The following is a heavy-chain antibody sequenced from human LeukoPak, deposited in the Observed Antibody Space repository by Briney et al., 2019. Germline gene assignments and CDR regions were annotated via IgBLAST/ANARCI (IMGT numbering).Heavy chain of an antibody. CDR3: ARDRGVLRSLQGP. CDR2: IYHSGST. Sequence: SETLSLTCTVSGGSINSYYWSWIRQPPGKGLEWIGYIYHSGSTYYNPSLKSRVTISVDRSKNQFSLKLSSVTAADTAVYYCARDRGVLRSLQGPWGQGTLVTVSS. J-gene: IGHJ5*02. CDR1: GGSINSYY. V-gene: IGHV4-59*12. D-gene: IGHD3-3*01.